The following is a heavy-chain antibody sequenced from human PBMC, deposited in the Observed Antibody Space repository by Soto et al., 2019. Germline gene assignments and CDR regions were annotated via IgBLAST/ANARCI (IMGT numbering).Heavy chain of an antibody. CDR2: ISSSSSYT. D-gene: IGHD3-22*01. CDR1: GFTFSDYY. V-gene: IGHV3-11*06. J-gene: IGHJ4*02. CDR3: ARDRYDSSGYQNPDFDY. Sequence: PGGSLRLSCAASGFTFSDYYMSWIRQAPGKGLEWVSYISSSSSYTNYADSVKGRFTISRDNAKNSLYLQMNSLRAEDTAVYYCARDRYDSSGYQNPDFDYWGQGTLVTVSS.